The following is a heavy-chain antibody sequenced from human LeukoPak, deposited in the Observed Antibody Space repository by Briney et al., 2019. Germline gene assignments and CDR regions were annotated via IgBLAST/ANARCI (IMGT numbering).Heavy chain of an antibody. J-gene: IGHJ4*02. Sequence: PSETLSLTCNVSGVSITSGNDYWGWIRQPRGKGLEWIGSIYYTGSTYYNPSLKSRVTISVDTSKNQFSLKLSSVTAADTAVYYCARDPELLWFGELWYYFDYWGQGTLVTVSS. CDR3: ARDPELLWFGELWYYFDY. V-gene: IGHV4-39*07. CDR1: GVSITSGNDY. D-gene: IGHD3-10*01. CDR2: IYYTGST.